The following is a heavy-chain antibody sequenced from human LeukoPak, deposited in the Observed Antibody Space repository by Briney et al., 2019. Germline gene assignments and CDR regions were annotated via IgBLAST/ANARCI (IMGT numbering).Heavy chain of an antibody. J-gene: IGHJ4*02. CDR3: AKDLRYSSSWYGDGLFGY. CDR1: GFTFSSYA. CDR2: ISGSGGST. V-gene: IGHV3-23*01. Sequence: GGSLRLSCAASGFTFSSYAMSWVRQAPGKGLEWVSAISGSGGSTYYADSVKGRFTISRDNSKNTLYLQMNSLRAEDTAVYYCAKDLRYSSSWYGDGLFGYWGQGTLVTVSS. D-gene: IGHD6-13*01.